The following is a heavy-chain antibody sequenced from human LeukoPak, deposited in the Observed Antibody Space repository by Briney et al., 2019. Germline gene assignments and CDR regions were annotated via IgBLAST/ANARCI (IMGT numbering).Heavy chain of an antibody. CDR1: GGSISSYY. D-gene: IGHD4-17*01. J-gene: IGHJ4*02. Sequence: SETLSLTCTVSGGSISSYYWSWIRQPPGKGLEWIGYIYYSGTTNYNPSLKSRVTISVDTSKNQFSLKLSSVTAADTAVYYCARAGTSYGDYAYYFDYWGQGTLVTVSS. CDR2: IYYSGTT. V-gene: IGHV4-59*08. CDR3: ARAGTSYGDYAYYFDY.